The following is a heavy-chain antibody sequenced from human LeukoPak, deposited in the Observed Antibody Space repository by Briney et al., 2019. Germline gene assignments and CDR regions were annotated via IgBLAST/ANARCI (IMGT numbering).Heavy chain of an antibody. CDR3: ARSQLRYFDWLLPYWYFDL. J-gene: IGHJ2*01. D-gene: IGHD3-9*01. CDR1: GGSISSYY. CDR2: IYYSGST. V-gene: IGHV4-59*01. Sequence: PSETLSLTCTVSGGSISSYYWSWLRQPPGKGLEWVGYIYYSGSTNYNPSLKSRVTISVDTSKNQFSLKLSSVTAADTAVYYCARSQLRYFDWLLPYWYFDLWGRGTLVTVSS.